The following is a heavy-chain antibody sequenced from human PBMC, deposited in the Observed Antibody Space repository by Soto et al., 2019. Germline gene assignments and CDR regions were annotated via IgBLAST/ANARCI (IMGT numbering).Heavy chain of an antibody. J-gene: IGHJ4*02. CDR1: GGSISSGGYY. CDR2: IYYSGST. D-gene: IGHD2-2*01. V-gene: IGHV4-31*03. CDR3: ARGRVVVVPAAQYYFDY. Sequence: QVQLQESGPGLVKPSQTLSLTCTVSGGSISSGGYYWSWIRQHPGKGLEWIGYIYYSGSTYYNPSRKSRVTISVDTSKNQFSLKLSSVTAADTAVYYCARGRVVVVPAAQYYFDYWGQGTLVTVSS.